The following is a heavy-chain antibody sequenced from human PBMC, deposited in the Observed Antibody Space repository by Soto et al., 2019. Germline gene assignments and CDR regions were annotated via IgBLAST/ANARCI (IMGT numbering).Heavy chain of an antibody. Sequence: ESGGGLVEPGGSLRLSCAASGFTFNGAWMNWVRQGPGKGLEWVGRVKSKVDGETIDYAAPVKGRFTISRDDSRNMVYLQMNSLSTEYTAMYYCSADLPDWGAYAFDYWGQGALVTVSS. J-gene: IGHJ4*02. CDR3: SADLPDWGAYAFDY. V-gene: IGHV3-15*07. CDR1: GFTFNGAW. D-gene: IGHD3-16*01. CDR2: VKSKVDGETI.